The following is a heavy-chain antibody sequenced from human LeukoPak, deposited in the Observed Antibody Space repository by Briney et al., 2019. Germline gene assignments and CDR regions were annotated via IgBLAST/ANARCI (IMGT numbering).Heavy chain of an antibody. CDR2: IYSNDNT. CDR1: GFTVSTNY. D-gene: IGHD6-13*01. Sequence: GGSLRLSCAASGFTVSTNYMSWVRQAPGKGLEWVSLIYSNDNTYYADPVKGRFTISRDNSKNTLYLQMNSLRAEDTAVYYCAGVSKSATTGTVLDYWGQGTLVTVSS. V-gene: IGHV3-53*01. J-gene: IGHJ4*02. CDR3: AGVSKSATTGTVLDY.